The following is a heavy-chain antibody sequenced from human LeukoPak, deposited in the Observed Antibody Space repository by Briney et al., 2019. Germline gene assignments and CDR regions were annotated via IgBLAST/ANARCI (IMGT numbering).Heavy chain of an antibody. D-gene: IGHD6-6*01. V-gene: IGHV1-2*02. Sequence: ASVKVSCKASGYTFTNYGLGWVRQAPGQGLEWMGWINPNSGGTNYAQKFQGRVTMTRDTSISTAYMELSRLRSDDTAVYYCARDVGSSVLYYYYYMDVWGKGTTVTVSS. CDR1: GYTFTNYG. J-gene: IGHJ6*03. CDR3: ARDVGSSVLYYYYYMDV. CDR2: INPNSGGT.